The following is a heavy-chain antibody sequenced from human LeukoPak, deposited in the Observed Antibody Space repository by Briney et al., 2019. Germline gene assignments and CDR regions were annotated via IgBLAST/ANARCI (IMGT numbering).Heavy chain of an antibody. J-gene: IGHJ5*02. CDR1: GFTFSSYE. Sequence: GGSLRLSCAASGFTFSSYEMNWVRQAPGKGLEWVSYISSSGSTIYYADSVKGRFTISRDNAKNSLYLQMNSLRAEDTALYYCARQMATINHWGQGTLVTVSS. V-gene: IGHV3-48*03. D-gene: IGHD5-24*01. CDR2: ISSSGSTI. CDR3: ARQMATINH.